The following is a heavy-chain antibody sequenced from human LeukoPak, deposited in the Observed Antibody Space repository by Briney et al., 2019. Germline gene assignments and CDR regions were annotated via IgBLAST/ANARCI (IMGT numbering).Heavy chain of an antibody. CDR3: ARGETVAGTLGVSGVFDY. CDR1: GGSISSYY. CDR2: IYYSGST. J-gene: IGHJ4*02. Sequence: PSETLSLTCTVSGGSISSYYWSWIRQPPGKGLEWIGYIYYSGSTNYNPSLKSRVTISVDTSKNQFSLRLSSVTAADTAVYYCARGETVAGTLGVSGVFDYWGQGTLVTVSS. V-gene: IGHV4-59*01. D-gene: IGHD6-19*01.